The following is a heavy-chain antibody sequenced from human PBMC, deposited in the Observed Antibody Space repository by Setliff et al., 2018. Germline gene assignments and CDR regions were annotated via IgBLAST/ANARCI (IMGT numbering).Heavy chain of an antibody. CDR3: ARGVYCSSTSCSPGLNWFDP. J-gene: IGHJ5*02. D-gene: IGHD2-2*01. Sequence: PSETLSLTCTVSGGSISSSSYYWGWIRQPPGKGLEWIGSLYHTGSTDYNPSLNSRVTISVDTSKNQFSLKLSSVTAADTAVYYCARGVYCSSTSCSPGLNWFDPWGRGTLVTVSS. CDR1: GGSISSSSYY. V-gene: IGHV4-39*07. CDR2: LYHTGST.